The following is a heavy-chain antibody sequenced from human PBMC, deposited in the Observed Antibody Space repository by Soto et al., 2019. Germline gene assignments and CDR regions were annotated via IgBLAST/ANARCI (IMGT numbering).Heavy chain of an antibody. CDR3: ARSSLGILRFLEWSFDY. Sequence: EVQRVESGGGLVKPGGSLGLSCAASGFSFSTYTMSWLRQAPGKGLEWVSSISSSSSYIYYSDSMKGRFTISRDNAKNSLFLQMNSLRLEDTAVYYCARSSLGILRFLEWSFDYWGQGTLVTVSS. CDR1: GFSFSTYT. CDR2: ISSSSSYI. D-gene: IGHD3-3*01. V-gene: IGHV3-21*01. J-gene: IGHJ4*02.